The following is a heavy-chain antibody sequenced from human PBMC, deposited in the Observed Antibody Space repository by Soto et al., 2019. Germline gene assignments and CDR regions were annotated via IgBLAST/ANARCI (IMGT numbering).Heavy chain of an antibody. V-gene: IGHV4-34*01. J-gene: IGHJ4*02. Sequence: QVQLQQWGAGLLKPSETLSLTCAVYGGSFSGYYWSWIRQPPGKGLEWIGEITHSGSTHYNPSLKSRVTISVDTSKNQFSRKLSSVTAADTAVYYCAATAPCDYWGQGTLVTVSS. CDR1: GGSFSGYY. D-gene: IGHD2-21*02. CDR2: ITHSGST. CDR3: AATAPCDY.